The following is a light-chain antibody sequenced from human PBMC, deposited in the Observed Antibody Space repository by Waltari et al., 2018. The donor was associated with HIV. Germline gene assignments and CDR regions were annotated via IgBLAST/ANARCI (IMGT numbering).Light chain of an antibody. CDR1: SSDIGYYDY. V-gene: IGLV2-14*01. Sequence: QSALTQPASVSGSPGQSIVLPCTGSSSDIGYYDYVSWYQQSPGQAPKALIYEVPSPPSGTSSRCSSSESATTAFLAISKLQTDDEADYFCSSYTRRGTVVFGGGTRLTVL. CDR2: EVP. J-gene: IGLJ2*01. CDR3: SSYTRRGTVV.